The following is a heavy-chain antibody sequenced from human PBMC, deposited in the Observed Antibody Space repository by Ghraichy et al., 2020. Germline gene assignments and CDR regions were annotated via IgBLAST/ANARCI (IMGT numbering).Heavy chain of an antibody. CDR1: GGSISSSSYY. D-gene: IGHD6-13*01. J-gene: IGHJ5*02. CDR2: IYYSGST. Sequence: SETLSLTCTVSGGSISSSSYYWGWIRQPPGKGLEWIGSIYYSGSTYYNPSLKSRVTISVDTSKNQFSLKLSSVTAADTAVYYCARLRDGSSWYNWFDPWGQGTLVTVSS. V-gene: IGHV4-39*01. CDR3: ARLRDGSSWYNWFDP.